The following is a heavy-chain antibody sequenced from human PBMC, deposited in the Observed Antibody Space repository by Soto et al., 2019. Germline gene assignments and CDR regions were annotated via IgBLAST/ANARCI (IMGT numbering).Heavy chain of an antibody. V-gene: IGHV3-30*18. CDR3: AKGRFDVVTISPFDH. D-gene: IGHD3-3*02. Sequence: GGSLRLSCAASGFTFSSFGMHWVRQAPGKGLEWVAVISYDGTEEKYADSVKGRATVSRDNSKNAVYLQMNRLRGDDSAIYYCAKGRFDVVTISPFDHWGQGTLVTVSS. CDR2: ISYDGTEE. CDR1: GFTFSSFG. J-gene: IGHJ4*01.